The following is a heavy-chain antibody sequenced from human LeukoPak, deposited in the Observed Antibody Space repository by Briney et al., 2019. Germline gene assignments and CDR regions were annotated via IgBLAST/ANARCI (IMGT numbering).Heavy chain of an antibody. CDR2: ISGSGGST. V-gene: IGHV3-23*01. CDR1: GFTFSDHY. D-gene: IGHD3-16*02. J-gene: IGHJ4*02. Sequence: GGSLRLSCAASGFTFSDHYMDWVRQAPGKGLEWVSAISGSGGSTYYADSVKGRFTISRDNSKNTLYLQMNSLRAEDTAVYYCASCIMITFGGVIVNKPTSFDYWGQGTLVTVSS. CDR3: ASCIMITFGGVIVNKPTSFDY.